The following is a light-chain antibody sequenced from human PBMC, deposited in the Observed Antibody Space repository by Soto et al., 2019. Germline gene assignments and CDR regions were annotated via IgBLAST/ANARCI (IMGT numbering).Light chain of an antibody. CDR3: QQYGSSPWT. V-gene: IGKV3-15*01. J-gene: IGKJ1*01. CDR2: DAS. CDR1: QSVSSN. Sequence: EIVTTQSPATLSVSPGERATLSCRASQSVSSNLAWYQQKPGLPPRLLIYDASTRATGIPARFSGSGSGTDFTLTISSLQSQDFAVYYCQQYGSSPWTFGQGTKVDI.